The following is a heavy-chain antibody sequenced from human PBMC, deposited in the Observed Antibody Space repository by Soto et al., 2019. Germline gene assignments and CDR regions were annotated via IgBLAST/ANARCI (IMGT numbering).Heavy chain of an antibody. CDR1: GFTFSNYV. Sequence: QVKLVESGGGVVQPGRSLRLSCEASGFTFSNYVMDWVRQAPGKGLEWVAVISYDGSNKYYADSVKGRLTISRDNSKNTLYLQMNSLRPDDTAVYYCALAYSYGSSGFDYWGQGTLVTVSS. J-gene: IGHJ4*02. D-gene: IGHD5-18*01. V-gene: IGHV3-30*03. CDR3: ALAYSYGSSGFDY. CDR2: ISYDGSNK.